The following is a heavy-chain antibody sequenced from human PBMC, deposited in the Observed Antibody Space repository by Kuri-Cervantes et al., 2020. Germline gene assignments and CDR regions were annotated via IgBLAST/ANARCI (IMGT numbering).Heavy chain of an antibody. J-gene: IGHJ4*02. CDR3: ARGSEGGYSHYDYFNFDY. V-gene: IGHV4-34*01. D-gene: IGHD5-12*01. Sequence: FSGYSWTWIRQPPGKGLEWIGEINHGGRTNYNPSLKSRVTISVDTSKNQFSLKLSSVTTADTAVYYCARGSEGGYSHYDYFNFDYWGQGTLVTVSS. CDR2: INHGGRT. CDR1: FSGYS.